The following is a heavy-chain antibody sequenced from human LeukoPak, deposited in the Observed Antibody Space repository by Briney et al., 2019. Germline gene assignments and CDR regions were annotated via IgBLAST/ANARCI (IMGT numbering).Heavy chain of an antibody. Sequence: TGGSLRLSCAASGFTFSSYAMSWVRQAPGKGLVWVSAISGSGGSTYYADSVKGRFTISRDNSKDTLYLQMNSLRAEDTAVYYCAKGYCSSTSCGNFDYWGQGTLVTVSS. D-gene: IGHD2-2*01. CDR2: ISGSGGST. CDR3: AKGYCSSTSCGNFDY. V-gene: IGHV3-23*01. J-gene: IGHJ4*02. CDR1: GFTFSSYA.